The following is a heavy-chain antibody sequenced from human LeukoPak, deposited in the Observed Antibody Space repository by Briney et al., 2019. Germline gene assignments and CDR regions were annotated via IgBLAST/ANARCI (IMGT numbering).Heavy chain of an antibody. J-gene: IGHJ5*02. V-gene: IGHV4-30-2*01. Sequence: SETLSLTCAVSGGSISSCGYSWSWIRQPPGKGLEWIGYYYHSGSSYYNPSLKSRVTISVDRSKNQFSLKLSSVTAADTAVYYCARGEAYCCGDCYGPWGQGTLVTVSS. CDR1: GGSISSCGYS. CDR3: ARGEAYCCGDCYGP. D-gene: IGHD2-21*02. CDR2: YYHSGSS.